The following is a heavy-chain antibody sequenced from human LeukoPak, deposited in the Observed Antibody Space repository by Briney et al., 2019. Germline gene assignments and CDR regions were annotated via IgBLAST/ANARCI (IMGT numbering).Heavy chain of an antibody. CDR3: ERDNDSSGWYLGAFDI. CDR2: ISSSSSYI. J-gene: IGHJ3*02. CDR1: GFTLSSYS. D-gene: IGHD6-19*01. Sequence: PGGSLRLSCAASGFTLSSYSMNGVRHSPGKGREWVSSISSSSSYIYYADSVKGRFTISRDNAKNSLYLQMNSLRAEDTAVYYCERDNDSSGWYLGAFDIWGQGTMVTVSS. V-gene: IGHV3-21*01.